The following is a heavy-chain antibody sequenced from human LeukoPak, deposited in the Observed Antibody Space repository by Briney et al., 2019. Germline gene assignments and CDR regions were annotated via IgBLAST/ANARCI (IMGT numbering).Heavy chain of an antibody. D-gene: IGHD3-22*01. CDR2: IRSKAYGGTT. Sequence: GGSLRLSCAASGFTVSGNYMSWVRQAPGEGLEWVSFIRSKAYGGTTEYAASVKGRFTISRDDSKNIAYLQMNSLKTEDTAVYYCTRGSRSMASSGYYFDYWGQGTLVTVSS. J-gene: IGHJ4*02. CDR3: TRGSRSMASSGYYFDY. V-gene: IGHV3-49*04. CDR1: GFTVSGNY.